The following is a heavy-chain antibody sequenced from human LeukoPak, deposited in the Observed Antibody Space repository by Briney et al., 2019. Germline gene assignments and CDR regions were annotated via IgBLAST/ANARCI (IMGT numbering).Heavy chain of an antibody. Sequence: SETLSLTCTVSGGSISSYYWSWIRQPPGKGLEWIGYIYYSGSTNYNPSLKSRVTISVDTSKNQFSLKLSSVTAADTAVYYCARVVRVVTPSTYYLDYWGQGTLVTVSS. CDR3: ARVVRVVTPSTYYLDY. CDR2: IYYSGST. CDR1: GGSISSYY. D-gene: IGHD2-21*02. V-gene: IGHV4-59*01. J-gene: IGHJ4*02.